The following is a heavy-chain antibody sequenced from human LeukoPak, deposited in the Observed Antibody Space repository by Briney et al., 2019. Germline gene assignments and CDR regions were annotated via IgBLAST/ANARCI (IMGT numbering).Heavy chain of an antibody. CDR1: GYTLTELS. CDR3: ATYGSKGDRYPGFDY. D-gene: IGHD4-11*01. J-gene: IGHJ4*02. CDR2: FDPEDGET. V-gene: IGHV1-24*01. Sequence: GASVKVSCKVSGYTLTELSMHWVRQAPGKGLEWMGGFDPEDGETIYAQKFQGRVTMTEDTSTDTAYMELSSLRSEDTAVYYCATYGSKGDRYPGFDYWGQGTLVTVSS.